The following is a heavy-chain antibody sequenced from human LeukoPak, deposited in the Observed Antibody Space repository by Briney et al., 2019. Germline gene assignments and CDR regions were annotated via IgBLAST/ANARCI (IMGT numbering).Heavy chain of an antibody. CDR1: GFTFSSYA. D-gene: IGHD3-22*01. V-gene: IGHV3-30*04. Sequence: GGSLRLSCAASGFTFSSYAMHWVRQAPGKGLEWVAVISYDGSNKYYADSVKGRFTISRDNSKNTLYLQMNSLRAEDTAVYYCAKDPGDYDSSGYLDAFDIWGQGTMVTVSS. CDR2: ISYDGSNK. J-gene: IGHJ3*02. CDR3: AKDPGDYDSSGYLDAFDI.